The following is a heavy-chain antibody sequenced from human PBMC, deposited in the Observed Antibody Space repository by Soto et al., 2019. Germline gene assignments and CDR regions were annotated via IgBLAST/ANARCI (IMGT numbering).Heavy chain of an antibody. CDR1: GFTFSSYA. J-gene: IGHJ4*02. CDR3: ARDPQTVKYSGSYYFDY. Sequence: GGSLRLSCAASGFTFSSYAMHWVRQAPGKGLEWVAVISYDGSNKYYADSVKGRFTISRDNSKNTLYLQMNSLRAEDTAAYYCARDPQTVKYSGSYYFDYWGQGTLVTVSS. CDR2: ISYDGSNK. D-gene: IGHD1-26*01. V-gene: IGHV3-30-3*01.